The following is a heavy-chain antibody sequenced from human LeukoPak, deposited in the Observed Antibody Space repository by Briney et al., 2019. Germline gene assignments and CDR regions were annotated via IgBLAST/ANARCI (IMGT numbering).Heavy chain of an antibody. J-gene: IGHJ5*02. Sequence: PSETLSLTCTVSRGSIDSNSWTWSRQPPGKGLEWIGYIYYSGTTNYNPSLKSRVTMSVDMSKNQFSLKLSSVTAADKAVFYCARGGSSCKNWFDPWGQGTLVTVSS. CDR3: ARGGSSCKNWFDP. V-gene: IGHV4-59*01. D-gene: IGHD6-13*01. CDR1: RGSIDSNS. CDR2: IYYSGTT.